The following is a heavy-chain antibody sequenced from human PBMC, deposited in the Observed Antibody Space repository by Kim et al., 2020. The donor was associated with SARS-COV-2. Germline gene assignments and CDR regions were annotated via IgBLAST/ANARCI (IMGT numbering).Heavy chain of an antibody. CDR3: TRHVPNCSGGSCYSLDY. J-gene: IGHJ4*02. D-gene: IGHD2-15*01. Sequence: VKGRFTISRYDSKNTAYLQMNSLKTEDTAVYYCTRHVPNCSGGSCYSLDYWGQGTLVTVSS. V-gene: IGHV3-73*01.